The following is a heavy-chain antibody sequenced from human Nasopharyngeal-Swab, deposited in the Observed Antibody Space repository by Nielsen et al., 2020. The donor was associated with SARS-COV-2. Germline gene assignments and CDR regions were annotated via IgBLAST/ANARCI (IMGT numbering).Heavy chain of an antibody. J-gene: IGHJ6*03. CDR3: ARVRVAARRGEDYYYMDV. V-gene: IGHV1-69*13. CDR1: GGTFSSYA. CDR2: IIPIFGTA. Sequence: SVKVSCKASGGTFSSYAISWVRQAPGQGLEWMGGIIPIFGTANYAQKFQGRVTITADESTSTAYMELSSPRSEDTAVYYCARVRVAARRGEDYYYMDVWGKGTTVTVSS. D-gene: IGHD6-6*01.